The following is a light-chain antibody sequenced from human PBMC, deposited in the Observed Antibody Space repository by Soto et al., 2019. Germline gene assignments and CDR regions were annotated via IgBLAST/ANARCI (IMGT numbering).Light chain of an antibody. J-gene: IGLJ2*01. CDR1: SSDVGGYNY. CDR3: NSYTSSTTLDVV. Sequence: QSALTQPASVSGSPGQSFTISCTGTSSDVGGYNYVSWYQQHPGKAPKLIIYEVSNRPSGVSNRFSGSKSGNTASLTISGLQAEDEADYYCNSYTSSTTLDVVFGGGTKLTVL. CDR2: EVS. V-gene: IGLV2-14*01.